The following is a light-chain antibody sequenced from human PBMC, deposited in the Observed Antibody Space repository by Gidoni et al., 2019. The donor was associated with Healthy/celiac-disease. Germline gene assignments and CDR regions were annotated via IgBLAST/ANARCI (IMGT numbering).Light chain of an antibody. CDR3: QAWDSSTVV. CDR2: QDS. Sequence: SYELTQPPSVSVSPGQTASITCSGDKLGDKYACWYQQNPGQSPWLVIYQDSKRPSGIPERFSGSNSGNKATLTISGTQAMDEADYYCQAWDSSTVVFGGGTKLTVL. CDR1: KLGDKY. J-gene: IGLJ2*01. V-gene: IGLV3-1*01.